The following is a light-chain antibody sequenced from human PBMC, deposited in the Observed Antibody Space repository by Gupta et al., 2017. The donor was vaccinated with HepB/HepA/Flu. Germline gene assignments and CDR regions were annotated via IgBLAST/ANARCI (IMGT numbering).Light chain of an antibody. CDR3: AAWDDSLNARVV. CDR1: SSNIGSNI. J-gene: IGLJ2*01. CDR2: NNN. V-gene: IGLV1-44*01. Sequence: QSVLTQPPSASGTPGQRVTISCSGSSSNIGSNIINWYQQLPGTAPKLLIYNNNQRPSGVPDRFSGSKSGTSASLAISGLQSEDEADYYCAAWDDSLNARVVFGGGTKLTVL.